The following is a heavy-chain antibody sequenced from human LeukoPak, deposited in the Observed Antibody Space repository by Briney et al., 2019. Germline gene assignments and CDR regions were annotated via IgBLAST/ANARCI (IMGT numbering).Heavy chain of an antibody. CDR1: GFTFSSYG. J-gene: IGHJ4*02. CDR2: IWYDGSNK. Sequence: GGSLRLSCAASGFTFSSYGMHWVRQAPGKGLEWVAVIWYDGSNKYYADSVKGRFTISRDNSKNTLYLQMNSLRAEDTAVCYCARELVVAGFDYWGQGTLVTVSS. D-gene: IGHD2-15*01. V-gene: IGHV3-33*01. CDR3: ARELVVAGFDY.